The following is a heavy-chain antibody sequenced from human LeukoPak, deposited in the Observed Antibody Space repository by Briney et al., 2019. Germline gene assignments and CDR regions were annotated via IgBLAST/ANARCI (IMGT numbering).Heavy chain of an antibody. CDR1: GFTFSSYG. CDR3: AKDRVMRAAAGIMEYFDY. J-gene: IGHJ4*02. D-gene: IGHD6-13*01. V-gene: IGHV3-30*18. Sequence: GGSLRLSCAASGFTFSSYGMHWVRQAPGKGLEGVAVISYDGSNKYNADSVKGRFTISRDNSKNTLYLQMNSLRAEDTAVYYCAKDRVMRAAAGIMEYFDYWGQGTLVTVSS. CDR2: ISYDGSNK.